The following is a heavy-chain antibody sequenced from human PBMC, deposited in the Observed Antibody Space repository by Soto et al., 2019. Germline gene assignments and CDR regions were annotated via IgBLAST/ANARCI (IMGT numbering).Heavy chain of an antibody. V-gene: IGHV3-23*01. Sequence: EVPLLESGGGLVQPGGSLRLSCAASGFTFSSYAMSWVRQAPGKGLEWVSAISGSGGSTYYADSVKGRFTISRDNSKNXLYLQMNSLRAEDTAVYYCAKIPPGYSYGYFYFDYWGQGTLVTVSS. CDR2: ISGSGGST. J-gene: IGHJ4*02. CDR1: GFTFSSYA. CDR3: AKIPPGYSYGYFYFDY. D-gene: IGHD5-18*01.